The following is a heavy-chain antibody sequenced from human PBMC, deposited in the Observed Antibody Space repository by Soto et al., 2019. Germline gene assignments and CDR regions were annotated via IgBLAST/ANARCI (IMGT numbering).Heavy chain of an antibody. J-gene: IGHJ5*02. D-gene: IGHD2-15*01. V-gene: IGHV4-39*01. Sequence: KSSETLSLTCTLSGGSINTNNYYWGWVRQPPGKGLEWIGSVFYNGTTYYSPSLKSRVTISLAPSRTQFSLKLESVTAADTAVYFCARLVVVSPVANAWGQGTLVTVS. CDR3: ARLVVVSPVANA. CDR2: VFYNGTT. CDR1: GGSINTNNYY.